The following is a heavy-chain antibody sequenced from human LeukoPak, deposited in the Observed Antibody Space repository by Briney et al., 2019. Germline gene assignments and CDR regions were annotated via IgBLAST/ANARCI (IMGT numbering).Heavy chain of an antibody. V-gene: IGHV4-59*01. Sequence: SETLALTCTVSGGSISTYYWSWIRQPPGKGLEWIAYIYNSGSTNSNPSLKSRVTISVYTSKNQFSLRLSSVTAADTAVYYCARIYYDSGAYYRRAFDIWGQGTMVSVSS. D-gene: IGHD3-22*01. CDR1: GGSISTYY. CDR2: IYNSGST. J-gene: IGHJ3*02. CDR3: ARIYYDSGAYYRRAFDI.